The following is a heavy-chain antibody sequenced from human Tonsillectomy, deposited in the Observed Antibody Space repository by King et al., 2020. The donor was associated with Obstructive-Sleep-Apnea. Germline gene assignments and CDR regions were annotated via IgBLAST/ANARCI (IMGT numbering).Heavy chain of an antibody. CDR3: ARSRRPTTVRTVITADALDI. J-gene: IGHJ3*02. CDR1: GFTFSSYA. D-gene: IGHD3-10*01. V-gene: IGHV3-30-3*01. CDR2: ISFDGGNK. Sequence: QLVQSGGGVVQPGRSLRLSCAASGFTFSSYAMHWVRQAPGKGLEWVAVISFDGGNKIYADSVKGRFRISRDNSKNTLYVQMSSLRAEDTAVYYCARSRRPTTVRTVITADALDIWGQGTMVTVSS.